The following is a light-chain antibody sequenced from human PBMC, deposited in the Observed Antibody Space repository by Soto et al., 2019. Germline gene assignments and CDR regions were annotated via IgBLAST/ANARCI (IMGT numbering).Light chain of an antibody. Sequence: QSALTQPASVSGSPGQSITISCTGTSSDVGSYNFISWYQQHPGKAPKITIYEVSKRPSGVSSRFSGSKSGNTASLTISGLQAEDEADYYCCSYAGRSTWVLGGGTKFTVL. CDR1: SSDVGSYNF. CDR2: EVS. V-gene: IGLV2-23*02. J-gene: IGLJ3*02. CDR3: CSYAGRSTWV.